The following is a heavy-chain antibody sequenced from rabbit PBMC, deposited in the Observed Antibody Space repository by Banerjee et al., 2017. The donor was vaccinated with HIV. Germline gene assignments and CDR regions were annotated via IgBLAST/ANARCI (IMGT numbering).Heavy chain of an antibody. V-gene: IGHV1S40*01. D-gene: IGHD2-1*01. CDR2: IDAGSSGST. CDR3: ASGNTADYGGGAFNL. CDR1: GFSFSNNYY. J-gene: IGHJ4*01. Sequence: QSLEESGGDLVKPGASLTLTCTASGFSFSNNYYMCWVRQAPGKGLEWIACIDAGSSGSTYYASWAKGRFTISKTSSTTVTLQMTSLTAADTATYFCASGNTADYGGGAFNLWGQGTLVTVS.